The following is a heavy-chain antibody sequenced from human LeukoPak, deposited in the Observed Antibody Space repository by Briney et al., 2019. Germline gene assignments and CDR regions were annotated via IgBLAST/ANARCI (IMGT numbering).Heavy chain of an antibody. J-gene: IGHJ4*02. CDR1: GFTFSSYV. CDR2: IRYDGSYK. D-gene: IGHD5-18*01. CDR3: AKDPRDHSYGWSWRYFDY. Sequence: PGGSLGLSCAASGFTFSSYVMHWVRQAPGKGLEWVAFIRYDGSYKYYSDSVKGRFTISRDNSKNTLYLQMNSLRPEDTAMYYCAKDPRDHSYGWSWRYFDYWGQGTLVTVSS. V-gene: IGHV3-30*02.